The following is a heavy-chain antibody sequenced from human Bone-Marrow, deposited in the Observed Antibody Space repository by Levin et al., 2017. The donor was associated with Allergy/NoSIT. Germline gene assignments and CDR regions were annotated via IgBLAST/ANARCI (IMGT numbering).Heavy chain of an antibody. V-gene: IGHV4-30-4*01. J-gene: IGHJ6*02. CDR1: GGSIRSGDYY. Sequence: SQTLSLTCTVSGGSIRSGDYYWSWIRQPPGKGLEWIGYIYYSGSTYYNPSLKSRVTISVDTSKNQFSLKLSSVTAADTAVYYCARDRLVVVVPAASYYYYGMDVWGQGTTVTVSS. CDR2: IYYSGST. D-gene: IGHD2-2*01. CDR3: ARDRLVVVVPAASYYYYGMDV.